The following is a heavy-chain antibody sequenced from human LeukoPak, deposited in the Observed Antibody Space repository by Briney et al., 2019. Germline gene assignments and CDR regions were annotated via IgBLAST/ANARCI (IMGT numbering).Heavy chain of an antibody. CDR1: GFTFSSYS. J-gene: IGHJ5*02. CDR2: ISSSSYI. D-gene: IGHD6-19*01. V-gene: IGHV3-21*01. Sequence: GGSLRLSCVASGFTFSSYSMNWVRQAPGKGLEWVSSISSSSYIYYADSVKGRFTISRDNAKNSLYLQMNSLRAEDTAVYYCARDGSSGSGWYSGFDPWGQGTLVTVSS. CDR3: ARDGSSGSGWYSGFDP.